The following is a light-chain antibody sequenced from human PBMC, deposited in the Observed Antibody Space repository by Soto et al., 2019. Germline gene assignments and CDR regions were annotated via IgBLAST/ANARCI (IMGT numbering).Light chain of an antibody. J-gene: IGKJ2*01. CDR2: AAS. CDR1: QSISKN. CDR3: QQSYSPPYT. V-gene: IGKV1-39*01. Sequence: DIQMTQSPSSLSASVGDRVTITCRASQSISKNLNWYQHKPGRAPNLLIYAASSLRSGVSSRFSGSGSGTEFTLTISSLQPEDFTTYYCQQSYSPPYTFGPGTKLELK.